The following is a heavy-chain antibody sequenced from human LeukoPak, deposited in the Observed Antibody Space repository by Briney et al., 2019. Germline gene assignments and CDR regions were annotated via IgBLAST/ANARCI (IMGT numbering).Heavy chain of an antibody. Sequence: GGSLRLSCAASGFTFNSYWMHWVRQGPGKGLVWVSRIKSDGSSTSYADSVKGRFTISRDNAKNTLYLQMNSLRDEDTAVYYCARESGYHGSGFDPWGQGTLVTVSS. J-gene: IGHJ5*02. CDR1: GFTFNSYW. CDR3: ARESGYHGSGFDP. CDR2: IKSDGSST. D-gene: IGHD3-10*01. V-gene: IGHV3-74*01.